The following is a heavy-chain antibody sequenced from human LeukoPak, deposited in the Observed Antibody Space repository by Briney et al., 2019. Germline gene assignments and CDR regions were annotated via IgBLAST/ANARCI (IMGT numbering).Heavy chain of an antibody. CDR3: ARATNYDLWSAYYHHMDV. CDR2: IYSSGST. Sequence: SETLSLTCTVSGGSISSYYWSWIRQPAGKGLEWLGHIYSSGSTNYNPSLKSRVTMSIDTSKNQFSLKLSSVTAADTAVYYCARATNYDLWSAYYHHMDVWGKGTTVTVSS. J-gene: IGHJ6*04. CDR1: GGSISSYY. D-gene: IGHD3-3*01. V-gene: IGHV4-4*07.